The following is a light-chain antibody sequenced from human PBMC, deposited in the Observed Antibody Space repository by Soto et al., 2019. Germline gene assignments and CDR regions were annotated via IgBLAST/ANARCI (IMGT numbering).Light chain of an antibody. V-gene: IGKV3-15*01. CDR3: HQYNKWPRT. CDR1: QSVSNN. Sequence: EIVLTQSPGTLSLSPGERATLSCRASQSVSNNYLAWYQQKPGQAPRLLIYDASTWATGIPARFSGSGSGTEFTLTISSLQSEDFAVYYCHQYNKWPRTFGQGTKVDI. CDR2: DAS. J-gene: IGKJ1*01.